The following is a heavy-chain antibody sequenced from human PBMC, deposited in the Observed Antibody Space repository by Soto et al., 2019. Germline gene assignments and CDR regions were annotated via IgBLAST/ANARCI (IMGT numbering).Heavy chain of an antibody. CDR1: GFPFSSYE. Sequence: EVQLVESGGGLVQPGGSLRLSCAASGFPFSSYEMNWVRQAPGKGLEWISYISNDGRTLYYADSVKGRITVSRDNAKNSLYLQMNSLRAEDTAVYYCALGYLRAYFDYWGQGTLVTVSS. D-gene: IGHD3-22*01. CDR3: ALGYLRAYFDY. J-gene: IGHJ4*02. CDR2: ISNDGRTL. V-gene: IGHV3-48*03.